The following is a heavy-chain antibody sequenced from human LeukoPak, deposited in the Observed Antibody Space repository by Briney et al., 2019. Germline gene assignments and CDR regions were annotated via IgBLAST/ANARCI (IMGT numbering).Heavy chain of an antibody. J-gene: IGHJ4*02. V-gene: IGHV3-23*01. CDR1: GFTFSSYV. Sequence: GGSLRLSCAASGFTFSSYVMSWVRQAPGKGLEWVSAISGSGGSTYYADSVKGRFTISRDNSKNTLYLQMNSLRAEDTAVYYCAKRTYSSSWYRSYYFDYWGQGTLVTVSS. CDR2: ISGSGGST. D-gene: IGHD6-13*01. CDR3: AKRTYSSSWYRSYYFDY.